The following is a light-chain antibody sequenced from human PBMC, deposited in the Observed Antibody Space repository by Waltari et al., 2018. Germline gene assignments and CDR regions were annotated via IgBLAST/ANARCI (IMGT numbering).Light chain of an antibody. V-gene: IGLV1-51*01. J-gene: IGLJ3*02. CDR2: DNN. CDR3: GTWDSTLSAVV. CDR1: SSNIGSNS. Sequence: QSMLTQPPSVSAAPGQKVTISCHGTSSNIGSNSVSWYHQLPGTAPKVLIYDNNKRPSGIPDRFSGSKSATSATLGITGLQTGDEADYYCGTWDSTLSAVVFGGGTKLTVL.